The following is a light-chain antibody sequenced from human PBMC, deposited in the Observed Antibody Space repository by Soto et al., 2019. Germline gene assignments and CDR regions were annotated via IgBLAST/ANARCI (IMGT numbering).Light chain of an antibody. Sequence: RGTTQSPATLSVSPGERATLSCRASQNVAGDLAWYQQKPGQAPRLLIYRTSTRATGIPARFSGSGSGTEFTLTSSSLQSEDFAVYYCQEYNGRSSFGQGTKVEIK. CDR3: QEYNGRSS. J-gene: IGKJ1*01. V-gene: IGKV3-15*01. CDR2: RTS. CDR1: QNVAGD.